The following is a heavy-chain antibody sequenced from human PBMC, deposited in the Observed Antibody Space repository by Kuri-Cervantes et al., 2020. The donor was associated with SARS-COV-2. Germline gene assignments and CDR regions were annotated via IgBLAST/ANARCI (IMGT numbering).Heavy chain of an antibody. J-gene: IGHJ4*02. D-gene: IGHD3-22*01. CDR3: ATVSRGYYSYEVDY. CDR2: INPNSGGN. CDR1: GYTSTGYY. Sequence: ASVQVTCKASGYTSTGYYMQWLRQPAGHEREWMGWINPNSGGNNYAQKFRGWVTMTRDTSISTAYMELSRLRTDDTAVYYCATVSRGYYSYEVDYWGQGTLVTVSS. V-gene: IGHV1-2*04.